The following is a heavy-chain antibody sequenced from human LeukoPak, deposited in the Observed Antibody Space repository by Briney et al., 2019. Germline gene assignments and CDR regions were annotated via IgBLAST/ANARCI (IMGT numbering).Heavy chain of an antibody. CDR1: GGSISSGDYY. CDR2: IYYSGST. Sequence: KTSQTLSLTCTVSGGSISSGDYYWSWIRQPPGKGLEWIGYIYYSGSTYYNPSLKSRVTISVDTSKNQFSLKLSSVTAADTAVYYCARAPYYHYGMDVWGQGTTVTVSS. J-gene: IGHJ6*02. V-gene: IGHV4-30-4*01. CDR3: ARAPYYHYGMDV.